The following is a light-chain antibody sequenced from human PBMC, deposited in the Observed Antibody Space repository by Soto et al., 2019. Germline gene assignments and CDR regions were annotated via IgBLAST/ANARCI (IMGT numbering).Light chain of an antibody. V-gene: IGKV3-11*01. CDR1: RTVGSY. J-gene: IGKJ1*01. CDR3: HQFGCSPRT. CDR2: DAS. Sequence: EIVLTQSPATLSLSPGERATLSCRASRTVGSYLAWYQQKPGQAPRLLIYDASNRATGIPARFSGSGSGTDFTLTISSLEPEDFAVYYCHQFGCSPRTFGQGTKVDIK.